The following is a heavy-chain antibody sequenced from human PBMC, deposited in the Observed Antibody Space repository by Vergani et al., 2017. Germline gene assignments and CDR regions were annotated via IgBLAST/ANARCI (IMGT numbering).Heavy chain of an antibody. CDR2: IYRTGRT. CDR3: ARRSGIVYDIFSGTQYFFDF. V-gene: IGHV4-38-2*01. J-gene: IGHJ4*02. CDR1: GFSIDNGYY. Sequence: QVQLQESGPGLVKPSETLSLTCAVSGFSIDNGYYWDWIRQPPGKGLEWIGSIYRTGRTHFNPSLKSRVTISVDTSNNQFSLRLISLTAADTAVYYCARRSGIVYDIFSGTQYFFDFWGQGTLVTVSS. D-gene: IGHD3-9*01.